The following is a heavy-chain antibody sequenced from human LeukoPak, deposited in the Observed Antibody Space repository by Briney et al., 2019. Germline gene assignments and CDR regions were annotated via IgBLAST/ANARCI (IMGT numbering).Heavy chain of an antibody. CDR2: IYHSGST. CDR3: ARGFWGAAALGWFDP. D-gene: IGHD6-13*01. V-gene: IGHV4-30-2*01. Sequence: KTSETLSLTCTVSGGSISSGGYYWSWIRQPPGKGLEWIGYIYHSGSTYYNPSLKSRVTISVDRSKNQFSLKLSSVTAADTAVYYCARGFWGAAALGWFDPWGQGTLVTVSS. CDR1: GGSISSGGYY. J-gene: IGHJ5*02.